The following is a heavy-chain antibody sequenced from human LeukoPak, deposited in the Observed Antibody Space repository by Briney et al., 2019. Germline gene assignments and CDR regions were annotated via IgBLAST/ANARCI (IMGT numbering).Heavy chain of an antibody. Sequence: PGGSPRLSCAASGFTFSSYIMNWVRRAPGQGREWVSCIRSSSSTIYYADSVKGRFTISRDNAKNSLYLQMNGLRAEDTAVYYCARVRGSGAPTNSFDYWGQGTLVTVSS. CDR1: GFTFSSYI. CDR3: ARVRGSGAPTNSFDY. D-gene: IGHD3-16*01. J-gene: IGHJ4*02. V-gene: IGHV3-48*01. CDR2: IRSSSSTI.